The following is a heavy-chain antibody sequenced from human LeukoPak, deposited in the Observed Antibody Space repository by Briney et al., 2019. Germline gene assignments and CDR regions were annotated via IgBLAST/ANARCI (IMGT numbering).Heavy chain of an antibody. CDR3: AKDMGYFTGMDV. CDR2: IRGSGGST. Sequence: HPGGSLRLSCAASGFIVNSYVMSWVRQAPGKGLEWVSLIRGSGGSTYYADSVRGRFTISRDNSKNTLYLQMNSLRAEDTAVYYCAKDMGYFTGMDVWGQGTTVTVSS. CDR1: GFIVNSYV. J-gene: IGHJ6*02. D-gene: IGHD2-8*01. V-gene: IGHV3-23*01.